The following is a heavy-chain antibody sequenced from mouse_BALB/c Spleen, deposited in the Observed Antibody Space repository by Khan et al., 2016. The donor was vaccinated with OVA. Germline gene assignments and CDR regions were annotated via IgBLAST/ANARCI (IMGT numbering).Heavy chain of an antibody. D-gene: IGHD1-1*01. CDR2: IYPGSNNT. V-gene: IGHV1-81*01. CDR3: ARGGYGTSGAY. CDR1: GYTFTDYV. J-gene: IGHJ3*01. Sequence: QVQLQQSGPELVKPGASVKMSCKASGYTFTDYVLTWVKQRTGQGLEWMGEIYPGSNNTYYIEKFKGKVTLTADKSSNTAYIQLNSLTFEDSAVYFCARGGYGTSGAYWGQGTLVTVSA.